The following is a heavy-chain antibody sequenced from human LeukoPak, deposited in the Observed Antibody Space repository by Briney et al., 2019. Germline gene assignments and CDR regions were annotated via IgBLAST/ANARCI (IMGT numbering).Heavy chain of an antibody. D-gene: IGHD3-22*01. V-gene: IGHV1-18*01. J-gene: IGHJ4*02. Sequence: ASVKVSCKASGYTFTSYGISWVRQAPGQGLEWIGWISAYNGNTNYAQKLQGRVTMTTDTSTSTAYMELRSLRSDDTAVYYCARAYYYDSSGYYWGQGTLVTVSS. CDR1: GYTFTSYG. CDR3: ARAYYYDSSGYY. CDR2: ISAYNGNT.